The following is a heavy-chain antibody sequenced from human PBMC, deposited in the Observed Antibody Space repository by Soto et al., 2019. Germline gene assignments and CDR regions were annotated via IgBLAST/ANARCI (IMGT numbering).Heavy chain of an antibody. V-gene: IGHV3-48*02. D-gene: IGHD3-22*01. CDR1: GFTFSSYS. J-gene: IGHJ3*02. CDR3: ASFYDSSGYYYQDDAFDI. Sequence: GGSLRLSCAASGFTFSSYSMNWVRQAPGKGLEWVSYISSSSSTIYYADSVKGRFTISRDNAKNSLYLQMNSLRDEDTAVYYCASFYDSSGYYYQDDAFDIWGQGTMVTVSS. CDR2: ISSSSSTI.